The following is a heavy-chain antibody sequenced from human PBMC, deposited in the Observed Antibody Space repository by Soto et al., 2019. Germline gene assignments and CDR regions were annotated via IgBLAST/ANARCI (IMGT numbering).Heavy chain of an antibody. Sequence: KGLEWIGYIYYSGSTNYNPSLKSRVTISVDTSKNQFSLKLSSVTAADTAVYYCARALILTGYYIPDAFDIWGQGTMVSV. CDR2: IYYSGST. J-gene: IGHJ3*02. D-gene: IGHD3-9*01. V-gene: IGHV4-59*01. CDR3: ARALILTGYYIPDAFDI.